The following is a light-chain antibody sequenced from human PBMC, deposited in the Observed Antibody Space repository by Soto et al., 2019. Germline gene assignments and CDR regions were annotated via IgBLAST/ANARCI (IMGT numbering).Light chain of an antibody. CDR1: QTIRSY. V-gene: IGKV1-39*01. J-gene: IGKJ2*01. Sequence: DIQMTQAPSSLSASVGDRVTIPFRASQTIRSYLNWYQQKPGKAPKLLLYGATSLQSGVPSRFSGSGSVSGTDFTLTLTSLQPEDFATYYCQQTSSIPHTLGQGTKVDI. CDR2: GAT. CDR3: QQTSSIPHT.